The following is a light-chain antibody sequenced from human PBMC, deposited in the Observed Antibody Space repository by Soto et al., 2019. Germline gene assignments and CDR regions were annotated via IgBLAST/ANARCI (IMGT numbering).Light chain of an antibody. CDR2: DAS. J-gene: IGKJ5*01. Sequence: EIVLTQSPAVLSLSPGERAILSCRASQSVGSYLGCYQQKPGQAPRLLIYDASHRATGVPARFSGSGSVTDFTLTISSLEPEDFAVYYCQQRSYWPPITFGQGTRLEIK. V-gene: IGKV3-11*01. CDR3: QQRSYWPPIT. CDR1: QSVGSY.